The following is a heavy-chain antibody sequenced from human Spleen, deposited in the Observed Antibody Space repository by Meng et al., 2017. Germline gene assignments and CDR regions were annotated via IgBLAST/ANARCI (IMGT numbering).Heavy chain of an antibody. V-gene: IGHV3-23*01. CDR2: VSGSGYST. CDR3: ARDCCSENGPIDH. CDR1: GFTFSSYA. J-gene: IGHJ4*02. Sequence: GKSLKISCAASGFTFSSYAMHWVRQAPGKGLEWVSAVSGSGYSTYYADSVKGRFTISRDNSKNTLSLQMSSLRVEDPAMYYCARDCCSENGPIDHWGQGALVTVSS. D-gene: IGHD2-15*01.